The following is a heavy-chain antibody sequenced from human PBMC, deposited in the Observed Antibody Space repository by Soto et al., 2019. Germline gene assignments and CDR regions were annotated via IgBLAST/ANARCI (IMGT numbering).Heavy chain of an antibody. V-gene: IGHV1-46*03. CDR2: INPSGGST. CDR3: ASSGASHDAFDI. J-gene: IGHJ3*02. Sequence: ASAKVSGKASGYTFTSDYMHWVRHAPGQGLEWMGIINPSGGSTSYAQKFQGRVTMTRDTSTSTVYMELSSLRSEDTAVYYCASSGASHDAFDIWGQGTMVTVSS. CDR1: GYTFTSDY.